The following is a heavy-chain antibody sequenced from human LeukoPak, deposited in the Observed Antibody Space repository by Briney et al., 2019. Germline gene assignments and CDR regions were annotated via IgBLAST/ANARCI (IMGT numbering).Heavy chain of an antibody. CDR2: IRSKANSYAT. D-gene: IGHD6-19*01. J-gene: IGHJ4*02. CDR1: GFTFSNAW. V-gene: IGHV3-73*01. Sequence: PGGSLRLSCAASGFTFSNAWMSWVRQAPGKGLEWVGRIRSKANSYATAYAASVKGRFTISRDDSKNTAYLQMNSLKTEDTAVYYCTRLGIAVAGTDYWGQGTLVTVSS. CDR3: TRLGIAVAGTDY.